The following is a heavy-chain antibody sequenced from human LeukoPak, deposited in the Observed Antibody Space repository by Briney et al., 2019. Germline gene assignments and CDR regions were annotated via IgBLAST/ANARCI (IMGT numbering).Heavy chain of an antibody. J-gene: IGHJ4*02. CDR2: IDWDDDK. CDR1: GFSLSTSGMC. D-gene: IGHD4-17*01. CDR3: ARMLYGMPYYFDS. Sequence: SGPALVKPTQTLTLTCTFSGFSLSTSGMCMSWIRQPPGKALEWLARIDWDDDKYHSTSLKTRLTISKDTPKNQVVLTMTNMDPVDTATYYCARMLYGMPYYFDSWGQGTLVTVSS. V-gene: IGHV2-70*11.